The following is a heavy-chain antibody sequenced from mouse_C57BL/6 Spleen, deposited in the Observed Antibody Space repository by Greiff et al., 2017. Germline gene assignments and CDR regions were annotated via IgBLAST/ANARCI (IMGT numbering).Heavy chain of an antibody. CDR2: ISSGSSTI. Sequence: VQLKESGGGLVKPGGSLKLSCAASGFTFSDYGMHWVRQAPEKGLEWVAYISSGSSTIYYADTVKGRFTISRDNAKNTLFLQMTSLRSEDTAMYYCERLHYGSSYGYYAMDYWGQGTSVTVSS. J-gene: IGHJ4*01. CDR3: ERLHYGSSYGYYAMDY. V-gene: IGHV5-17*01. CDR1: GFTFSDYG. D-gene: IGHD1-1*01.